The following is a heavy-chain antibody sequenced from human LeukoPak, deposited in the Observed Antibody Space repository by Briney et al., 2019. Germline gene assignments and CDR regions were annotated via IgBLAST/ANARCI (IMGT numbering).Heavy chain of an antibody. CDR2: IYYIGNT. CDR1: GGSISPYY. CDR3: ARSTGSTMFIDY. V-gene: IGHV4-59*01. D-gene: IGHD3-10*02. Sequence: SETLSLTCTVSGGSISPYYWSWIRQPPGKGLEWLGYIYYIGNTEYKPSLKSRVAMSVDTSKNQFSLRLSSVTAADTAVHYCARSTGSTMFIDYWGQGTLVTVSS. J-gene: IGHJ4*02.